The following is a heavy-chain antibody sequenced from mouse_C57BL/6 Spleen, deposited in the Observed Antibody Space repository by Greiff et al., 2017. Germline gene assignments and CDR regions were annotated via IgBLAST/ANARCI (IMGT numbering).Heavy chain of an antibody. CDR3: ARGAYYSNYGAY. Sequence: VQLQESGAELMKPGASVKLSCKATGYTFTGYWIEWVKQRPGHGLEWIGEILPGSGSTNYNEKFKGKATFTADTSSNTAYMQLSSRTTEDSAIYYCARGAYYSNYGAYWGQGTLVTVSA. CDR2: ILPGSGST. CDR1: GYTFTGYW. V-gene: IGHV1-9*01. D-gene: IGHD2-5*01. J-gene: IGHJ3*01.